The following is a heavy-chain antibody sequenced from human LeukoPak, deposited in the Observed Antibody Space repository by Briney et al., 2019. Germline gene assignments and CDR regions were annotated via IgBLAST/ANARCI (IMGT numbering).Heavy chain of an antibody. Sequence: SETLSLTCTVSGSFSSSYHWNWIRQSPGKGLECLGDIYYGGGTKYNPSLKSRVTISVDTSKKQFSLKLTSVTAADTALYYCARSRGYNPFDLWGQGTLVTVSS. CDR2: IYYGGGT. J-gene: IGHJ4*02. V-gene: IGHV4-59*01. CDR1: GSFSSSYH. D-gene: IGHD5-24*01. CDR3: ARSRGYNPFDL.